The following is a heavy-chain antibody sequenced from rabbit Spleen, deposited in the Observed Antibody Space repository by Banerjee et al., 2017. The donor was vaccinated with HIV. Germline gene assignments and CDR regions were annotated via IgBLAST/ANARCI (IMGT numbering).Heavy chain of an antibody. J-gene: IGHJ3*01. CDR2: IYAGSSGNT. CDR1: GFSFSSGYY. CDR3: ARGDGGNGYDNYFTM. Sequence: QSLEESGGDLVKPGASLTLTCTASGFSFSSGYYMCWVRQAPGKGLEWIACIYAGSSGNTYHASWAKGRFTISKTSSTTLTLQMTSLTAADTAIYFCARGDGGNGYDNYFTMWGQGTLVTVS. D-gene: IGHD8-1*01. V-gene: IGHV1S40*01.